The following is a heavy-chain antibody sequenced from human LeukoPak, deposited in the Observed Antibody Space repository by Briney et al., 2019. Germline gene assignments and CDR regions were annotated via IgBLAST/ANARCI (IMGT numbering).Heavy chain of an antibody. CDR3: ARGGWIQLWLPITDDAFDI. Sequence: ASVKVSCKASGYTFTSYGINWVRQAPGQGLEWMGWMNPNSGNTGYAQKFQGRVTITRNTSISTAYMELSSLRSEDTAVYYCARGGWIQLWLPITDDAFDIWGQGTMVTVSS. CDR1: GYTFTSYG. CDR2: MNPNSGNT. J-gene: IGHJ3*02. D-gene: IGHD5-18*01. V-gene: IGHV1-8*03.